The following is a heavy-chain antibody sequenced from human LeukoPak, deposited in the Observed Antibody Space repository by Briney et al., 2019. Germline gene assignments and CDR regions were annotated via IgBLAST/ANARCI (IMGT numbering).Heavy chain of an antibody. Sequence: QPGGSLRLSCAASGFNFGDSRMTWVRQAPGKGLQWVANVNQDGTEKHFLDSVEGRFTISRDNAKKSLYLQMSSLRPEDTALYFCVKGDRYFESWGQGTLVTVSS. V-gene: IGHV3-7*04. CDR1: GFNFGDSR. D-gene: IGHD2-21*01. CDR2: VNQDGTEK. J-gene: IGHJ4*02. CDR3: VKGDRYFES.